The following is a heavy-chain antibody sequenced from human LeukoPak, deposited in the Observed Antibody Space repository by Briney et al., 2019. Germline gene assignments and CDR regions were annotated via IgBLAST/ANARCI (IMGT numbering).Heavy chain of an antibody. CDR3: AKSARGYCSGGSCYDAFDI. J-gene: IGHJ3*02. Sequence: GGSLRLSCAASGFTFSSYAMSWVRQAPGKGLEWVSAISGSGGSTYYADSVKGRFTTSRDNSKNTLYLQMNSLRAEDTAVYYCAKSARGYCSGGSCYDAFDIWGQGTMVTVSS. V-gene: IGHV3-23*01. D-gene: IGHD2-15*01. CDR2: ISGSGGST. CDR1: GFTFSSYA.